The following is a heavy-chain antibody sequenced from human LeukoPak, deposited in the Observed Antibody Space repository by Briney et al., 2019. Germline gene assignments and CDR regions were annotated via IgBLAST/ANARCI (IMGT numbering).Heavy chain of an antibody. CDR1: GFSFSNYA. J-gene: IGHJ4*02. Sequence: GGSLRLSCVVSGFSFSNYAMSWVRQAPGKGLEWVSAISGSDGSTYYADSVKGRFTISSDNSKNTLFLQMNSLRAEDMAVYYCANSTFFDYWGQGTLVTVSS. V-gene: IGHV3-23*01. CDR3: ANSTFFDY. CDR2: ISGSDGST.